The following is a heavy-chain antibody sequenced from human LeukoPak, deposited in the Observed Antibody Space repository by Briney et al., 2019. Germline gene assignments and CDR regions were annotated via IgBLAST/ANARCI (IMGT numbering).Heavy chain of an antibody. J-gene: IGHJ3*02. V-gene: IGHV3-9*01. CDR3: ARDLSRRGGNWNYVLDAFDI. CDR1: GFTFDDYA. D-gene: IGHD1-7*01. Sequence: PGRSLRLSCAASGFTFDDYAMHWVRQAPGKGLEWVSGISWNSGSIGYADSVKGRFTISRDNAKNSLYLQMNSLRAEDTAVYYCARDLSRRGGNWNYVLDAFDIWGQGTMVTVSS. CDR2: ISWNSGSI.